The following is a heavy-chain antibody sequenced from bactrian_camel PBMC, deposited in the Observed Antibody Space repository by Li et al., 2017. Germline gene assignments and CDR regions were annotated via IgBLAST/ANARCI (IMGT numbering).Heavy chain of an antibody. CDR2: LASDGSS. Sequence: HVQLVESGGGSVQAGGSLRLSCAFDAYTPANVRKAWFRQAPGKEREGVASLASDGSSIYANSLKGRFSISKDNARNWLDLQMDSLEPGDTARYYCAADRRRHGPPSLRPGDYSVWGQGTQVTVS. J-gene: IGHJ4*01. D-gene: IGHD2*01. V-gene: IGHV3S53*01. CDR3: AADRRRHGPPSLRPGDYSV. CDR1: AYTPANVR.